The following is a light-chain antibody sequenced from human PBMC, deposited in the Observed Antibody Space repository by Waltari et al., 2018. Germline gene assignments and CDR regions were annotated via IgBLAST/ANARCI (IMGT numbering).Light chain of an antibody. V-gene: IGKV1-6*02. CDR1: QTVYNN. CDR2: AVS. CDR3: QHYYDYPLT. Sequence: IQMTQSPSALSASVGDRITISCRASQTVYNNLAWYQQKPGKAPKLLIYAVSTLQSGIPSRFSGSGSGTQFTLTINNLQPEDSGTYVCQHYYDYPLTFGGGTKVEI. J-gene: IGKJ4*01.